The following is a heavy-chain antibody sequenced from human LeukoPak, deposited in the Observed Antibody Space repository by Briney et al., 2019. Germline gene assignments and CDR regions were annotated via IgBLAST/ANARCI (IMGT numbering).Heavy chain of an antibody. D-gene: IGHD5-18*01. CDR3: ARGRMDTATLYYFDY. V-gene: IGHV4-34*01. Sequence: SETLSLTCAVYGGSFSGYYWSWVRQPPGEGLEWIGEINHSGSTNYNPSLTGRVTISVDTSKNQFSLKLSSVTAADTAVYYCARGRMDTATLYYFDYWGQGTLVTVSS. J-gene: IGHJ4*02. CDR2: INHSGST. CDR1: GGSFSGYY.